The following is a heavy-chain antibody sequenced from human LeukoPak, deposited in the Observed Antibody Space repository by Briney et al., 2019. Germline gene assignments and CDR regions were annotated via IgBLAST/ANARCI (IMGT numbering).Heavy chain of an antibody. CDR1: GFTFSTYE. CDR3: ERGVDY. CDR2: ISGSATTI. J-gene: IGHJ4*02. Sequence: GGSLRLSCAASGFTFSTYEMNWVRQAPGKGLEWVSYISGSATTIYYADSVKGRFTISRDNAKNSLYLQMNSLRADDSAVYYCERGVDYWGQGTLVTVSS. V-gene: IGHV3-48*03.